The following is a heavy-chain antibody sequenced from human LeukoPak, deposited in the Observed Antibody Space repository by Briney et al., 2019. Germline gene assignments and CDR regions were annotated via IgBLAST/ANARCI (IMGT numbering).Heavy chain of an antibody. V-gene: IGHV4-39*07. Sequence: SETLSLTCNVSGGSISSGRYYWGWIRQPPGKGLEWIGSSYYSGGTYYNPSLKSRVTVSVDTSKNQFSLKLNSVTAADTAVYYCARDLEGNSWFDPWGQGTQVTVSS. CDR2: SYYSGGT. CDR1: GGSISSGRYY. J-gene: IGHJ5*02. CDR3: ARDLEGNSWFDP.